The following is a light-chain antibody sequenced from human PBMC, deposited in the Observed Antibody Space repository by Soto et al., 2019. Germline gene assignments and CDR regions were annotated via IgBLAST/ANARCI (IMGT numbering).Light chain of an antibody. J-gene: IGKJ1*01. CDR3: QQYNSYSPT. Sequence: EIVMSQSPPSLSASPGDGATLTCRASQSISSYLNWYQQKPGKAPKLLIYAASSLQSGVPSRFSGSGSGTDFTLTISGLQPGDSATYYCQQYNSYSPTFGQGTKVDIK. CDR2: AAS. CDR1: QSISSY. V-gene: IGKV1-39*01.